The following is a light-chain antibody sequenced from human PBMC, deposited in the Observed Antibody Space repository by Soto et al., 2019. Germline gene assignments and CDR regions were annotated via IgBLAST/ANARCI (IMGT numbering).Light chain of an antibody. CDR1: QRPSNSH. V-gene: IGKV3D-20*02. J-gene: IGKJ5*01. Sequence: IVLPQSPGTLSLSPGERATLSCGASQRPSNSHVAWYLLKPGQAPRLLIFDASSRATDIPARFSGSGSGTDFTLTISSLEPEDFAIYYCQQRSNWPSISFGQGTRLEIK. CDR3: QQRSNWPSIS. CDR2: DAS.